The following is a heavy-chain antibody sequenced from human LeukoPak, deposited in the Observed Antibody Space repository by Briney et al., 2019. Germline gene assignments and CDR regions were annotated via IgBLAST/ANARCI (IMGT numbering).Heavy chain of an antibody. CDR1: GFTFSSYS. CDR3: ARPSRGGRRWFDP. J-gene: IGHJ5*02. V-gene: IGHV3-21*01. Sequence: GGSLRLSXAASGFTFSSYSMNWVRQAPGKGLEWVSSISSSSSYIYYADSVKGRFTISRDNAKNSLYLQMNSLRAEDTAVYYCARPSRGGRRWFDPWGQGTLVTVSS. D-gene: IGHD2-15*01. CDR2: ISSSSSYI.